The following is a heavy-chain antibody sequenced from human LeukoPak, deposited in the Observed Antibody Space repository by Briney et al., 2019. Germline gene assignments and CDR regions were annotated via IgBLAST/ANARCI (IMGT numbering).Heavy chain of an antibody. Sequence: GGSLRLSCAASGFTFSSYGMHWVRQAPGKGLEWVAFIRYDGSNKYYADSVKGRFTISRDNSKNTLYLQMNSLRAEDTAVYYCAKDLIAAAGFAEYFQHWGQGTLVTVSS. CDR2: IRYDGSNK. V-gene: IGHV3-30*02. D-gene: IGHD6-13*01. CDR3: AKDLIAAAGFAEYFQH. J-gene: IGHJ1*01. CDR1: GFTFSSYG.